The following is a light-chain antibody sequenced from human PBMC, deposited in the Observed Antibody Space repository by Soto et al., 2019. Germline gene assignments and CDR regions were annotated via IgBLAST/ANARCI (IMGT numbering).Light chain of an antibody. CDR2: DSS. CDR1: QSVGSS. J-gene: IGKJ4*01. CDR3: QQRRELFT. Sequence: VSTSAPATLSLSPWCRAALSSRASQSVGSSLAWYQQKPGQPPSLLIYDSSNRATGIPARFSGSGSGTDFTLTISSLEPEDFAVYYCQQRRELFTFGGGTKVDI. V-gene: IGKV3-11*01.